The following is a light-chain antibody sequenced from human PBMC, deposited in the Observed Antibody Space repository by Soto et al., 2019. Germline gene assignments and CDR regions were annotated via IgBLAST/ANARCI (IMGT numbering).Light chain of an antibody. V-gene: IGLV2-14*03. CDR1: SSDVGGYNY. J-gene: IGLJ1*01. Sequence: QSALTQPASGSGSPGQSITISCTGTSSDVGGYNYVSWYQRHPGKAPKLIIYDVTNRPSGVSNPFSGSKSGNTASLTISGLQPEDEADYYCSSYTTSNTRQIVFGTGTKVTVL. CDR2: DVT. CDR3: SSYTTSNTRQIV.